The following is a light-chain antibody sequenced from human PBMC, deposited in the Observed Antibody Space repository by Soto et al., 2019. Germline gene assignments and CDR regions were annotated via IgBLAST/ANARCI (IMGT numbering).Light chain of an antibody. J-gene: IGKJ5*01. V-gene: IGKV3-15*01. CDR1: QSVSST. CDR3: QQYNKWPLIT. CDR2: GAS. Sequence: EIVMRQSPATLSVSPGERATLSCRASQSVSSTLAWYQQKPGQAPRLLISGASTRATGIPARFSGTGSGTEFTLTISSLQSEDFAVYYCQQYNKWPLITFGQGTRLEIK.